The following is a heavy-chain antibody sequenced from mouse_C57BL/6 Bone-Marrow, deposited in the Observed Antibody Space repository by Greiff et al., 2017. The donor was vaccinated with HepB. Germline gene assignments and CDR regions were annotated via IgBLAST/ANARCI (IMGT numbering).Heavy chain of an antibody. CDR3: ARSYFGSSQSFDY. CDR1: GFTFSSFG. D-gene: IGHD1-1*01. CDR2: ISSASSSI. Sequence: EVQRVESGGGLVQPGGSRKLSCAASGFTFSSFGLHWVRQAPDKGLEWVAYISSASSSIYYAETVTGRFTISRDNTKNTLFLQMTSLRSEDTAMYYCARSYFGSSQSFDYWGQGTTLTVSS. V-gene: IGHV5-17*02. J-gene: IGHJ2*01.